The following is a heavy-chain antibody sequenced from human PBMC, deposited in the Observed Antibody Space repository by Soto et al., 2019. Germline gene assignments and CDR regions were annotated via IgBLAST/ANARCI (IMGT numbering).Heavy chain of an antibody. CDR2: IYNSGST. D-gene: IGHD5-12*01. Sequence: QVQLQESGPGLVKPSQTLSLTCTVSGGSISSVGYYWSWIRQHPGKGLEWIGYIYNSGSTHYNPSLRSRITMSVDTSTNPFTLKLSSVTVADAAVYFCARETVGTIDRWGQGTLVTVSS. CDR1: GGSISSVGYY. J-gene: IGHJ5*02. CDR3: ARETVGTIDR. V-gene: IGHV4-31*03.